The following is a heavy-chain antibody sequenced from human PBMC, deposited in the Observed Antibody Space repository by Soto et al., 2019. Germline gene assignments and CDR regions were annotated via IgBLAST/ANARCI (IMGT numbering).Heavy chain of an antibody. V-gene: IGHV4-34*01. D-gene: IGHD1-1*01. Sequence: QVQLQQWGAGLLKPSETLSLICAVYGGFVTSGSYYWSWIRQPPGKGLEWIGEMSHSGGTHFNPSLKSRVTISVDTSKNQFTRKMSSVTAADTALYYCARVERGTATTVVDAFDIWGPGTMVTVSS. CDR1: GGFVTSGSYY. CDR3: ARVERGTATTVVDAFDI. CDR2: MSHSGGT. J-gene: IGHJ3*02.